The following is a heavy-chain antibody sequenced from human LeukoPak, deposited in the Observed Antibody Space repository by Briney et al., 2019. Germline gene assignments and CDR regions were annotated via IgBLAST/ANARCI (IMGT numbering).Heavy chain of an antibody. CDR2: ISGSGGST. CDR3: AKDRLSKWGLDAFDI. J-gene: IGHJ3*02. D-gene: IGHD7-27*01. Sequence: GGSLRLSCAASGFTFTGYDMSWVRQAPEKGLEWVSAISGSGGSTYHADSVKGRFTISRDNSKNTVYLQMNSLRAEDTAIYYCAKDRLSKWGLDAFDIWGQGTMVTVSS. V-gene: IGHV3-23*01. CDR1: GFTFTGYD.